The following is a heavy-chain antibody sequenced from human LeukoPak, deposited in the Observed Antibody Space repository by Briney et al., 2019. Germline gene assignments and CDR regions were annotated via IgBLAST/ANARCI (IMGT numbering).Heavy chain of an antibody. CDR2: MSSGSRYI. Sequence: GGSLRLSCAASGFTFSSYSMTWVRQAPGKGLEWVSSMSSGSRYIYYADSVRGRFTISRDNAKNSLYLLMNSLRAEDTAVYYCARDRPTGASLIFVEQWGQGTPGTVSS. CDR1: GFTFSSYS. CDR3: ARDRPTGASLIFVEQ. V-gene: IGHV3-21*01. J-gene: IGHJ4*02. D-gene: IGHD3-3*01.